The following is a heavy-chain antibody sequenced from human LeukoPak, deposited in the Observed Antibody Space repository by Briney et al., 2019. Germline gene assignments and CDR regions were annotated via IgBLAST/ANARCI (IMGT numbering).Heavy chain of an antibody. CDR3: ARDRGEIAAAGIDGGGFDY. Sequence: GASVKVSCKASGYTFTSYYMHWVRQAPGQGLEWMGIINPSGGSTSYAQKFQGRVTMTRDMSTSTVYMELSSLRSEDTAVYYCARDRGEIAAAGIDGGGFDYWGQGTLVTVSS. D-gene: IGHD6-13*01. CDR2: INPSGGST. CDR1: GYTFTSYY. V-gene: IGHV1-46*01. J-gene: IGHJ4*02.